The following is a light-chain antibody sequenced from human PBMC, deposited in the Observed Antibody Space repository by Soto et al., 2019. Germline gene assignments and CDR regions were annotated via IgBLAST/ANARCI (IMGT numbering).Light chain of an antibody. J-gene: IGLJ1*01. CDR1: SSEVGNYNF. Sequence: QSALTQPASVSGSPGQSIAISCTGTSSEVGNYNFVSWYQQHPGKAPKLMIYDVSNRPSGIFNRFSGSKSGNTASLTISGLQAEDEADYYCCSYTTSSTYVFGTGTKVTV. CDR3: CSYTTSSTYV. CDR2: DVS. V-gene: IGLV2-14*03.